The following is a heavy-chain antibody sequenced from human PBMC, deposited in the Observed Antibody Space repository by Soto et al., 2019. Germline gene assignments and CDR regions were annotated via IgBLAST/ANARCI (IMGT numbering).Heavy chain of an antibody. CDR2: INHSGST. CDR1: GGSFSGYY. D-gene: IGHD2-2*01. V-gene: IGHV4-34*01. J-gene: IGHJ4*02. CDR3: ARRDYQLLTFDY. Sequence: QVQLQQWGAGLLKPSETLSLTCAVYGGSFSGYYWSWIRQPPGKGLEWIGKINHSGSTNYNPSLKSRVTISVDTSKNQFSLKLSSVTAADTAVYYCARRDYQLLTFDYWGQGTLVTVSS.